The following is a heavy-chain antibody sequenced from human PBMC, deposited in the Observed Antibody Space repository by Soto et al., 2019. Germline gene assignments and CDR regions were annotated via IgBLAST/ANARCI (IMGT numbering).Heavy chain of an antibody. D-gene: IGHD3-22*01. Sequence: EASVKVSCKASGGTFSSYAISWVRQAPGQGLEWMGGIIPIFGTANYAQKFQGRVTITADESTSTAYMELSSLRSEDTAVYYCARDPPTYYDSSGYNWFDPWGQGTLVTVSS. V-gene: IGHV1-69*13. CDR2: IIPIFGTA. CDR3: ARDPPTYYDSSGYNWFDP. J-gene: IGHJ5*02. CDR1: GGTFSSYA.